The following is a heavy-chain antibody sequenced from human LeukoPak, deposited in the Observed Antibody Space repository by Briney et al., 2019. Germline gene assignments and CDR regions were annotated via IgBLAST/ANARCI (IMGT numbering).Heavy chain of an antibody. V-gene: IGHV3-30*02. J-gene: IGHJ4*02. D-gene: IGHD3-22*01. CDR2: IRYDGSDK. CDR1: GFTFSDYG. CDR3: AKSQLGIRQSSYYFDNSASYTYPFDY. Sequence: GGSLRLSCPASGFTFSDYGMHWVRQAPGKGLEWVAFIRYDGSDKYYADSVEGRFTISRDNSKNTLYLQMNSLRAEDTAVYYCAKSQLGIRQSSYYFDNSASYTYPFDYWGQGTLVTVSS.